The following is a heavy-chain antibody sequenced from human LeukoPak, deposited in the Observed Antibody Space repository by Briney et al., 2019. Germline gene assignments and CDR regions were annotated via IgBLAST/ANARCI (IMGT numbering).Heavy chain of an antibody. Sequence: SGTLSLTCAVYGGSFSGYYWSWIRQPPGKGLEWIGEINHSGSTNYNPSLKSRVTISVDTSKNQFSLKLSSVTAADTAVYYCARGANIAVAGTPYYYYYYMDVWGKGTTVTVSS. D-gene: IGHD6-19*01. CDR3: ARGANIAVAGTPYYYYYYMDV. CDR2: INHSGST. J-gene: IGHJ6*03. CDR1: GGSFSGYY. V-gene: IGHV4-34*01.